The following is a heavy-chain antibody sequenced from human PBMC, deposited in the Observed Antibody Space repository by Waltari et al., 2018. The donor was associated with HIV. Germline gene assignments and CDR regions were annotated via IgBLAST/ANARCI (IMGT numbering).Heavy chain of an antibody. CDR1: GFTFGSYA. CDR3: ARGVYDSTAYRNYFDP. J-gene: IGHJ5*02. Sequence: EVQLVESGGALVQPGGSLRLSCAASGFTFGSYALHWVRQTPGKGLEYVSTSTSNGRDAYYAESVEGRFTISRDNSKNTLYLQMGSLRAEDVAVYYCARGVYDSTAYRNYFDPWGQGTLVTVSS. CDR2: STSNGRDA. V-gene: IGHV3-64*07. D-gene: IGHD3-22*01.